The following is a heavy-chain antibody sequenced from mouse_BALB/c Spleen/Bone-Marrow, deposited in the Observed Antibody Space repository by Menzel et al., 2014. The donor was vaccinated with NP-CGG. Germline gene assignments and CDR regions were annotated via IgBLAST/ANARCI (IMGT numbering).Heavy chain of an antibody. D-gene: IGHD2-3*01. CDR1: GFNIKDTY. V-gene: IGHV14-3*02. CDR3: ARADGYYAWFAY. J-gene: IGHJ3*01. CDR2: IDPANDNT. Sequence: VQLQQSGAEFVKPGASVKLSCTASGFNIKDTYMHWVKRRPEQGLEWIGRIDPANDNTKYDPKFQGKATITADTSSNTAYLQLSSLTSEDTAVYYCARADGYYAWFAYWGHGTLVTVSA.